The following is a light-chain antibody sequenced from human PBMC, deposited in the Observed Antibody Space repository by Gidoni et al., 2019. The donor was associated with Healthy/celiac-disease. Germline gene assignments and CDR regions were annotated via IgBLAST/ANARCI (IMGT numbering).Light chain of an antibody. CDR3: SSYTSSSTEV. CDR1: SSDVGGYNY. V-gene: IGLV2-14*01. J-gene: IGLJ3*02. Sequence: QSALTQPASVSASPGQSITISCTGTSSDVGGYNYVSWYPQHPGKAPKLMIYEVSNRPSGVSNRFSGTKSGNTASLTISGLQAEDEADYYCSSYTSSSTEVFGGGTKLTVL. CDR2: EVS.